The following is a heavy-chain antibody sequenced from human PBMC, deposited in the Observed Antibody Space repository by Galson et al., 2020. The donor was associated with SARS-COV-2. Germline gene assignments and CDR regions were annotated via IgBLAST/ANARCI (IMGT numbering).Heavy chain of an antibody. V-gene: IGHV2-70*11. CDR2: IEWVDDK. D-gene: IGHD4-17*01. Sequence: SGPTLVKPTQTLTLTCTFSGFSLSTSGMCVSWIRQPPGKALEWLARIEWVDDKYYSTSLKTRLTISKDTSKNQAVLTMTNMDPVDNATYYFARGKMTPVTFDYWGQGTLVTVSS. CDR1: GFSLSTSGMC. J-gene: IGHJ4*02. CDR3: ARGKMTPVTFDY.